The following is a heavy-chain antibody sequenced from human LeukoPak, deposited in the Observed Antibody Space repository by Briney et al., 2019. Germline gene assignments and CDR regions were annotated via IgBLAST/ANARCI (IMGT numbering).Heavy chain of an antibody. CDR2: IIPIFGTA. V-gene: IGHV1-69*13. Sequence: ASVKVSCKASGGTFSSYAISWVRQAPGQGLEWMGGIIPIFGTANYAQKFQGRVTITADESTSTAYMELSSLRSEDTAVYYCARGRMDSSWYGYYFDYWGQGTLVTVSS. CDR3: ARGRMDSSWYGYYFDY. J-gene: IGHJ4*02. D-gene: IGHD6-13*01. CDR1: GGTFSSYA.